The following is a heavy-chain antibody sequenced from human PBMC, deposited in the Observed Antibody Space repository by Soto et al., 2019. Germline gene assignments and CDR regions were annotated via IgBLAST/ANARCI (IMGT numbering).Heavy chain of an antibody. D-gene: IGHD2-15*01. J-gene: IGHJ4*02. CDR2: ISFDGKNR. V-gene: IGHV3-30*18. Sequence: QVQLVESGGGVVQPGKSLRLSCAASGFIFSNYGMHWVRQAPGKGLEWVALISFDGKNRNYADSVKGRFTIYRDNTKNTLYLEMNSLRPEDTAFYYCAKKGGVVRGSEHPFFEYWGQGTLVTVSS. CDR1: GFIFSNYG. CDR3: AKKGGVVRGSEHPFFEY.